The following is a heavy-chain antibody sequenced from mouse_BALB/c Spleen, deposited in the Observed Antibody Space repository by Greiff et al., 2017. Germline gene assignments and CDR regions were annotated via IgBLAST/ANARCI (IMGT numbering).Heavy chain of an antibody. CDR1: GYSITSGYY. J-gene: IGHJ2*01. V-gene: IGHV3-6*02. CDR2: ISYDGSN. Sequence: EVQLVESGPGLVKPSQSLSLTCSVTGYSITSGYYWNWIRQFPGNKLEWMGYISYDGSNNYNPSLKNRISITRDTSKNQFFLKLNSVTTEDTATYYCARGLYWGQGTTLTVSS. CDR3: ARGLY.